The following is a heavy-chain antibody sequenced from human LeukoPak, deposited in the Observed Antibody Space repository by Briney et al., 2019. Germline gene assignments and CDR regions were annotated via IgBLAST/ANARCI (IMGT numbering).Heavy chain of an antibody. D-gene: IGHD3-16*02. CDR1: GFPFSSYW. CDR3: ARGHITFGGVVVDY. Sequence: GGSLRLSCAASGFPFSSYWTHWVRRAPGKGLVWVSRISNDGSSTTYADSVKGRFTFSRDNAKNTLYLHMDSLRAEDTAVYYCARGHITFGGVVVDYWGQGILVTVSS. J-gene: IGHJ4*02. V-gene: IGHV3-74*01. CDR2: ISNDGSST.